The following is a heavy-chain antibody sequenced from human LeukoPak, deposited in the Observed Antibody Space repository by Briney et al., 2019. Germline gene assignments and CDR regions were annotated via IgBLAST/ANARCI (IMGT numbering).Heavy chain of an antibody. CDR3: ARGRGWGILDS. V-gene: IGHV1-8*01. J-gene: IGHJ4*02. D-gene: IGHD6-19*01. CDR2: MNPNSENR. CDR1: GYPFTSFD. Sequence: ASVKVSCKTSGYPFTSFDIHWVRQAAGHGLEWMSWMNPNSENRGYAQKFQGRVTMTTDTSIDTAYMELSSLRFDDTAIYYCARGRGWGILDSWGQGNLVTVSS.